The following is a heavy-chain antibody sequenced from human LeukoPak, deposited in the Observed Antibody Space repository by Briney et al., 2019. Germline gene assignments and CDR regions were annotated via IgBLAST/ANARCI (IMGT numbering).Heavy chain of an antibody. D-gene: IGHD3-16*02. CDR1: GYTLTELS. Sequence: ASVKVSCKVSGYTLTELSMHWVRQAPGKGLEWMGGFDPEDGETIYAQKFQGRVTMTEDTSTDTAYMELSSLRSEDTAVYYCATKGVLRLGELSFFDYWGQGTLVTVSP. CDR3: ATKGVLRLGELSFFDY. J-gene: IGHJ4*02. CDR2: FDPEDGET. V-gene: IGHV1-24*01.